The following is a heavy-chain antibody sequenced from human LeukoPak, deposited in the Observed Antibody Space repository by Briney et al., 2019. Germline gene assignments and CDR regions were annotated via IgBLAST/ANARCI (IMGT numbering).Heavy chain of an antibody. CDR3: ALLAAGPFDY. D-gene: IGHD2-15*01. J-gene: IGHJ4*02. CDR2: INHSGST. CDR1: GGSFSGYY. Sequence: SETLSLTCAVYGGSFSGYYWSWIRQPPGKGLEWIGEINHSGSTNYNPSLKSRVTISVDTSKNQFSLKLSSVTAADTAVYYCALLAAGPFDYWGQGNLVTGSS. V-gene: IGHV4-34*01.